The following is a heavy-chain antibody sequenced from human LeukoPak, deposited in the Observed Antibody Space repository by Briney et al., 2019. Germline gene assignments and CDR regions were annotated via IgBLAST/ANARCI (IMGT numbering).Heavy chain of an antibody. Sequence: GGSLRLSCAASGFTFSSYAMSWVRQAPGKGLEWVSAIGGSGGSTYYADSVKGRFTISRDNSKNTLYLQMNSLRAEDTAVYYCAKVDTYYYDSSGNFDYWGQGTLVTVSS. CDR2: IGGSGGST. CDR3: AKVDTYYYDSSGNFDY. V-gene: IGHV3-23*01. J-gene: IGHJ4*02. CDR1: GFTFSSYA. D-gene: IGHD3-22*01.